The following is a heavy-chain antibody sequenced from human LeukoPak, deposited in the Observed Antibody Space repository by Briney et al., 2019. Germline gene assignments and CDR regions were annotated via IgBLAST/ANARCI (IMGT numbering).Heavy chain of an antibody. V-gene: IGHV3-7*01. CDR2: INPDGSAK. J-gene: IGHJ4*02. Sequence: GGSLRLSCAASGFIFSNNWMSWVRQAPGKGLEWVASINPDGSAKYHVDSVKGRFTISRDNAKKSLSLQMDALRAEDPAVYFCAKLLGTATRYDSWGLGTLVRVSS. CDR1: GFIFSNNW. CDR3: AKLLGTATRYDS. D-gene: IGHD1-1*01.